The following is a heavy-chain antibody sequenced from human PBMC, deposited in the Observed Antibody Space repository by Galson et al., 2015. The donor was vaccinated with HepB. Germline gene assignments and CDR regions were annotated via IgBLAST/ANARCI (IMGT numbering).Heavy chain of an antibody. J-gene: IGHJ6*02. CDR3: ARTNSQGGVYYYGMDV. V-gene: IGHV2-70*11. D-gene: IGHD2/OR15-2a*01. CDR2: IDWDDDK. Sequence: PALVKPTQTLTLTCTFSGFSLSTSGMCVSWIRQPPGKALEWLARIDWDDDKYYSTSLKTRPTISKDTSKNQVVLTMTNMDPVDTATYYCARTNSQGGVYYYGMDVWGQGTTVTVSS. CDR1: GFSLSTSGMC.